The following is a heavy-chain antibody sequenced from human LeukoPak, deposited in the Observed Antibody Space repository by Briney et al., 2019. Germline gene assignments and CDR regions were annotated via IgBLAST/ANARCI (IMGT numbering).Heavy chain of an antibody. D-gene: IGHD2-2*01. CDR1: GSRFTSYW. V-gene: IGHV5-51*01. Sequence: GESLKISCKGSGSRFTSYWIGWVRQMPGKGLEWMGIIYPGDSDTRYSPSFQGQVTISADKSISPSYLQWSSLQASDTAMYYCAREDCSSTSCPCDYWGQGTLVTVSS. J-gene: IGHJ4*02. CDR2: IYPGDSDT. CDR3: AREDCSSTSCPCDY.